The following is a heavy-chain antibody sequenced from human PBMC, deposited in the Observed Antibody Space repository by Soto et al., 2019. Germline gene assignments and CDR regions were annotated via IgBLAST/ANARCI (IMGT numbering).Heavy chain of an antibody. Sequence: ASVKVSCKASGYTFTSYGISWVRQAPGQGLEWMGWISAYNGNTNYAQKLQGRVTITTNTSTSTAYMELRSLRSDDTAVYYCAISGGYSGYVYWAKHDAFDIWGQGTMVTVSS. CDR1: GYTFTSYG. J-gene: IGHJ3*02. V-gene: IGHV1-18*01. D-gene: IGHD5-12*01. CDR2: ISAYNGNT. CDR3: AISGGYSGYVYWAKHDAFDI.